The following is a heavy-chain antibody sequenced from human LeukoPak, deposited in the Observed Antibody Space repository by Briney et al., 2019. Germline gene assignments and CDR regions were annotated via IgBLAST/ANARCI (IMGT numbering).Heavy chain of an antibody. V-gene: IGHV3-9*01. Sequence: PGGSPRLSCAASGFTFDDYAMHWVRQAPGKGLEWVSGISWNSGSIGYADSVKGRFTISRDNAKNSLYLRMNSLRAEDTALYYCARDLAGWWGQGTLVTVSS. CDR1: GFTFDDYA. CDR2: ISWNSGSI. D-gene: IGHD2-15*01. CDR3: ARDLAGW. J-gene: IGHJ4*02.